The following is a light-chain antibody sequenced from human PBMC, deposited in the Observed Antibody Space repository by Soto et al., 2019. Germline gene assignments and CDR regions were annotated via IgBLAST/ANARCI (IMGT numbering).Light chain of an antibody. CDR3: QQYNNGPPTT. J-gene: IGKJ5*01. CDR1: QSVGSN. CDR2: LAS. Sequence: TKSPATLSLSPGERATLSCRASQSVGSNLAWYQQTPGQSPRLLFYLASTRAPGIPARFSAGGSGTEFTLTISCRQSDDFAVHYCQQYNNGPPTTFGQGTRLEIK. V-gene: IGKV3-15*01.